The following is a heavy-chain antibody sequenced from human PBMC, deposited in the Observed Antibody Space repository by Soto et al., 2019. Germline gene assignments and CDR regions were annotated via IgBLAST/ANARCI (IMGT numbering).Heavy chain of an antibody. CDR1: GYSFTSYW. CDR2: IYPGDSDT. J-gene: IGHJ4*01. Sequence: PGESLKISCKGSGYSFTSYWIAWVRQMPGKGLEWMGIIYPGDSDTRYSPSFQGQVTISADTSTTTAYLRWSSLKATDTAMYYCATLLGSSLFDFWGHGTLVTVSS. V-gene: IGHV5-51*01. D-gene: IGHD6-6*01. CDR3: ATLLGSSLFDF.